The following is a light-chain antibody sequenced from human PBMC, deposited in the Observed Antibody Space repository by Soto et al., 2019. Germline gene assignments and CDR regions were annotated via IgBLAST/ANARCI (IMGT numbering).Light chain of an antibody. J-gene: IGKJ2*01. V-gene: IGKV1-5*03. CDR2: KAS. Sequence: DIQMTQSPSTLSASVGDRVTITCRASQSISSWLAWYQQKPGKAPKLLIYKASSLETGVPSRFSGSGSGTAFTLTISRLQPDDFATYYCQQYNSFCTFGQGTKLEIK. CDR1: QSISSW. CDR3: QQYNSFCT.